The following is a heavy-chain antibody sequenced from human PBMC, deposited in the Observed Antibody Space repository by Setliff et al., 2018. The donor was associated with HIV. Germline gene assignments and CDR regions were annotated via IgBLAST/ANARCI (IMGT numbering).Heavy chain of an antibody. CDR1: GYTFTSCS. J-gene: IGHJ6*03. CDR2: INPSGGST. V-gene: IGHV1-46*03. Sequence: ASVMVSCQASGYTFTSCSMHWVRQAPGQGLEWMGTINPSGGSTSYAQKFQGRVTMTRDTSTSTVYMELSSLRSEDTAVYYCARDCSSTSCPGSFNYYYYYYYMDVWGKGTTVTVSS. CDR3: ARDCSSTSCPGSFNYYYYYYYMDV. D-gene: IGHD2-2*01.